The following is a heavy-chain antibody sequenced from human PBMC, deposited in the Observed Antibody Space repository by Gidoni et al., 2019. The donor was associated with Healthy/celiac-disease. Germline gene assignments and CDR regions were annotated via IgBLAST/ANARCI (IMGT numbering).Heavy chain of an antibody. D-gene: IGHD6-19*01. J-gene: IGHJ4*02. CDR1: GYSFTSYW. CDR2: ISPGDFNT. V-gene: IGHV5-51*01. Sequence: EVQLVQSGAAVKKPGESLKISCKGSGYSFTSYWIGWVRQMPGKGLEWMGIISPGDFNTRSSPSFQGQVTISADKPISTAYRQWSSLKASNTAMYYCARYQETYIAVAGTADYWGQGTLVTVPS. CDR3: ARYQETYIAVAGTADY.